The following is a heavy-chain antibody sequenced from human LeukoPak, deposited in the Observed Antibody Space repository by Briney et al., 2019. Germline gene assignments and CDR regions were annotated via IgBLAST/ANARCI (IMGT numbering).Heavy chain of an antibody. CDR1: GFTFTSSA. CDR3: ARGVYGDYVYNY. J-gene: IGHJ4*02. Sequence: ASVKVSCKASGFTFTSSAVQWVRQARGQRLEWIGWIVVGSGNTNYAQKLQGRVTMTTDTSTSTAYMELRSLRSDDTAVYYCARGVYGDYVYNYWGQGTLVTVSS. CDR2: IVVGSGNT. V-gene: IGHV1-58*01. D-gene: IGHD4-17*01.